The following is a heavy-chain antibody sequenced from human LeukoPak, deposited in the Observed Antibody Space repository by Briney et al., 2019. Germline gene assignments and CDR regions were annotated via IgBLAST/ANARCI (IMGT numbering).Heavy chain of an antibody. CDR3: ASSGSGLIN. V-gene: IGHV3-7*02. D-gene: IGHD6-19*01. Sequence: PGGSLRLSCAASGFTFSSYWMAWVRQAPGKGLEWVANLNQDGSAKYYVDPVKGRFTISRDNANNSLFLQMNSLGAEDTAVYYCASSGSGLINWGQGTLVTVSS. J-gene: IGHJ4*02. CDR1: GFTFSSYW. CDR2: LNQDGSAK.